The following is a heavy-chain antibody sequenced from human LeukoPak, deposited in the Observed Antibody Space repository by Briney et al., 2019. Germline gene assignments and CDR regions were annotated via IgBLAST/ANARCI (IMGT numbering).Heavy chain of an antibody. D-gene: IGHD6-19*01. CDR1: GFTFSNAW. J-gene: IGHJ4*02. V-gene: IGHV3-15*01. CDR2: IKTKIEGETT. CDR3: TIDSNSGWSGY. Sequence: GGSLRLSXAASGFTFSNAWMSWVRQAPGKGLEWVGRIKTKIEGETTDYAAPVKGSFTISRDDSKNTLYLQMNSLKTEDTAVYYCTIDSNSGWSGYWGQGTLVTVSS.